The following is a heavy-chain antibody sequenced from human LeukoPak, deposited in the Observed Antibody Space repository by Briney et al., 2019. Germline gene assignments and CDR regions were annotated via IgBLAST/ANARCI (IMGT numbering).Heavy chain of an antibody. Sequence: SVKVSCKASGGTFSSYAISWVRQAPGQGLEWMGRIIPILGIANYAQKFQGRVTITADKSTSTAYMELSSLRSEDTAVYYCARVMYDFWSGSDYWGQGTLVTVSS. V-gene: IGHV1-69*04. J-gene: IGHJ4*02. CDR1: GGTFSSYA. CDR2: IIPILGIA. D-gene: IGHD3-3*01. CDR3: ARVMYDFWSGSDY.